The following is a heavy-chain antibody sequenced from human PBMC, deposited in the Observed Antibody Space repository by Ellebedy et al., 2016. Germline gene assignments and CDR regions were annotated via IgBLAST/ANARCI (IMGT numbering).Heavy chain of an antibody. J-gene: IGHJ6*03. V-gene: IGHV4-34*01. CDR1: GGSFNGYY. D-gene: IGHD1-20*01. CDR2: IDHRGST. CDR3: ARHNWNSYYMDV. Sequence: SETLSLXXGAHGGSFNGYYWSWIRQPPGKGLGWIGEIDHRGSTNFNPSLKSRVTISVDTSKNQFSLKLSSVTAADTAVYYCARHNWNSYYMDVWGKGTTVTVSS.